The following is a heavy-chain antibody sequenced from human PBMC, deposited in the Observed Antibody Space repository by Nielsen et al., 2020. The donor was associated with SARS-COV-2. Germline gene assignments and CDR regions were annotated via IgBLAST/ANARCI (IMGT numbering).Heavy chain of an antibody. CDR1: GFTFSSYW. CDR2: INSDGSST. D-gene: IGHD6-19*01. CDR3: ARDQAVAATGVDYYYYYGMDV. Sequence: GGSLRLSCTASGFTFSSYWMHWVRQAPGKGLVWVSRINSDGSSTSYADSVKGRFTISRDNAKNTLYLQMNSLRAEDTAVYYCARDQAVAATGVDYYYYYGMDVWGQGTTVTVSS. J-gene: IGHJ6*02. V-gene: IGHV3-74*01.